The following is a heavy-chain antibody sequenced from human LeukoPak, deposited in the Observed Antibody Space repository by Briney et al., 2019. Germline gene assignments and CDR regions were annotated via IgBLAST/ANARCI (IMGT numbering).Heavy chain of an antibody. J-gene: IGHJ4*02. CDR1: GFTFSTYA. Sequence: PGGSLRLSCAASGFTFSTYAIHWVRQAPGKGLDWVAATSYDGSNKYYADSVKGRFTISRDNSKNILYLQMNSLRGEDTAVYYCARDAYPHGSGWCNYFDYWGQGILVTVSS. D-gene: IGHD6-19*01. CDR2: TSYDGSNK. CDR3: ARDAYPHGSGWCNYFDY. V-gene: IGHV3-30-3*01.